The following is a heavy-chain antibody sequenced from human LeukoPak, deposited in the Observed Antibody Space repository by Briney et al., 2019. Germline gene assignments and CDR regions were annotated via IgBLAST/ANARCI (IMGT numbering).Heavy chain of an antibody. J-gene: IGHJ2*01. Sequence: GGSLRLSCAASGFTFSGSAIHWVRQASGKGREWVGRIRSKPNSYATAYAASVKGRFTFSRDDSNNAAYLQMNSLKTEDTAVYYCTRRESQGSSTNWYFDLWGRGTLVTASS. D-gene: IGHD6-6*01. V-gene: IGHV3-73*01. CDR1: GFTFSGSA. CDR3: TRRESQGSSTNWYFDL. CDR2: IRSKPNSYAT.